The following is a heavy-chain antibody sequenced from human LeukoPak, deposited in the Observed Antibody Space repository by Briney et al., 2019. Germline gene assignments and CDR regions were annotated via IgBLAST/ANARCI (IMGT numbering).Heavy chain of an antibody. J-gene: IGHJ4*02. CDR1: GFTFDDYA. CDR2: ISWDGGST. V-gene: IGHV3-43D*03. D-gene: IGHD2-15*01. Sequence: PGGSLRLSCAASGFTFDDYAMHWVRQAPGKGLEWVSLISWDGGSTYYADSVKGRFTISRDNSKNSLYLQMNSLRAEDTALYYCAKDIGYCSGGSFCLGGPDYWGQGTLVTVSS. CDR3: AKDIGYCSGGSFCLGGPDY.